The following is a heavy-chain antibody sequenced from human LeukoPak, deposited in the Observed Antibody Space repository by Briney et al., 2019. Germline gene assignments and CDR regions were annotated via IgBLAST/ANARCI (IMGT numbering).Heavy chain of an antibody. Sequence: SETLSFTCAVYGDSFSWHYWSWLRQPPGKRMELSGEITQRGTTTYDPSLKSRLTISMDTSRNQYFLNMDSLTAAATAVFYCARPGIRGCFYYMDVWGEGTPVTVSS. CDR1: GDSFSWHY. CDR2: ITQRGTT. J-gene: IGHJ6*03. V-gene: IGHV4-34*01. D-gene: IGHD6-19*01. CDR3: ARPGIRGCFYYMDV.